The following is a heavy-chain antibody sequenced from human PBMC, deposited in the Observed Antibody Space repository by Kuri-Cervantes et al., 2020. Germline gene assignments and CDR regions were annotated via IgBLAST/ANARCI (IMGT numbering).Heavy chain of an antibody. J-gene: IGHJ6*02. D-gene: IGHD2/OR15-2a*01. CDR3: ARDPNIHGYYYGMDV. CDR1: GFTFSSYA. Sequence: GGSLRLSCAASGFTFSSYAMSWVRQAPGKGLEWVSAISSSGSTIYYADSVKGRFTISRDNAKNSLYLQMNSLRAEDTAVYYCARDPNIHGYYYGMDVWGQGTTVTVSS. V-gene: IGHV3-21*04. CDR2: ISSSGSTI.